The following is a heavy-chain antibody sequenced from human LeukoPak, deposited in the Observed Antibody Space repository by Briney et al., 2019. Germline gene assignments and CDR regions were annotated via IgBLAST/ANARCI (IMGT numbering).Heavy chain of an antibody. CDR2: IKQDGSEK. J-gene: IGHJ6*02. CDR3: ARSSTWLSYGMDV. Sequence: GGSLRLSCAVSGLTFSGSWMDWVRQAPGKGLEWVASIKQDGSEKYYVYSVKGRFTISRDNAKNSLYLQMNGLRAEDTAVYYCARSSTWLSYGMDVWGQGTTVTVSS. D-gene: IGHD6-19*01. CDR1: GLTFSGSW. V-gene: IGHV3-7*01.